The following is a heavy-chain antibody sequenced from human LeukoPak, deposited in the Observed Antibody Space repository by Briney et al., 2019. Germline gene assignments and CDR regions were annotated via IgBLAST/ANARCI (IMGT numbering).Heavy chain of an antibody. V-gene: IGHV3-30-3*01. J-gene: IGHJ4*02. CDR1: GFTFSSYA. CDR2: ISYDGSNK. D-gene: IGHD6-6*01. CDR3: ASSKSSSAYN. Sequence: PGGSLRLSCAASGFTFSSYAVHWVRQAPGKGLEWVAVISYDGSNKYYADSVKGRFTISRDNSKNTLYLQMNSLRAEDTAVYYCASSKSSSAYNWGQGTLVTVSS.